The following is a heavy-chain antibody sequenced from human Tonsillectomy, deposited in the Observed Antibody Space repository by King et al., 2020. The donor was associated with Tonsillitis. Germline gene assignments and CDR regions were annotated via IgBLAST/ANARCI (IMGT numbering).Heavy chain of an antibody. V-gene: IGHV4-39*07. CDR2: ILHSAST. CDR1: GDSIRTVNYL. Sequence: QLQESGPGLVKPSETLSLSCSVSGDSIRTVNYLWGWIRQPPGQGLEWIESILHSASTYYNPSLRSRVTISVDTSKNRFSLKVRSVTAADTAVYYCAGHPIWWSDRRSVWFDPWGQGTLVTVSS. CDR3: AGHPIWWSDRRSVWFDP. D-gene: IGHD2-8*02. J-gene: IGHJ5*02.